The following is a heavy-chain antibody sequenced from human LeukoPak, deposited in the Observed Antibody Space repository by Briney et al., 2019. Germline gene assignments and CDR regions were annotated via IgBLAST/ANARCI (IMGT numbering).Heavy chain of an antibody. D-gene: IGHD6-19*01. Sequence: PGGSLRLSCAASGFSFRTHWMHWVRQASGTGLVWVSRINSDGNNTNYAESVKGRFTISGDNAKNTLYLQMNSLRAEDSAVYYCARDNAPQTYSSGWYDSWGQGALVTVSS. J-gene: IGHJ5*01. CDR1: GFSFRTHW. CDR3: ARDNAPQTYSSGWYDS. V-gene: IGHV3-74*01. CDR2: INSDGNNT.